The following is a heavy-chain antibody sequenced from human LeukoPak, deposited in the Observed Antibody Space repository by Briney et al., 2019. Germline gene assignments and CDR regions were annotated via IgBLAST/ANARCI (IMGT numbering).Heavy chain of an antibody. CDR3: ARDGYSGNDGL. J-gene: IGHJ4*02. CDR1: GYSISSGSY. Sequence: SETLSLTCTVSGYSISSGSYWGWIRQPPGKGLEWVGSIYHSGSTYHNPSLKSRVTISVDTSKNQFSLKLSSVTAADTAAYYCARDGYSGNDGLWGQGTLVTVSS. V-gene: IGHV4-38-2*02. CDR2: IYHSGST. D-gene: IGHD5-12*01.